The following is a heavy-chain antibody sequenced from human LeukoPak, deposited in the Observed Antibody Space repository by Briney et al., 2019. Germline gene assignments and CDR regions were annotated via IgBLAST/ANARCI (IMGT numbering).Heavy chain of an antibody. CDR1: GFTFSSYA. CDR2: ISYDGSNK. V-gene: IGHV3-30-3*01. D-gene: IGHD3-10*01. J-gene: IGHJ4*02. CDR3: ANHFG. Sequence: GRSLRLSCAASGFTFSSYAMHWVRQAPGKGLEWVAVISYDGSNKYYADSVKGRFTISRHNTKNTLYLQMNSLRAEDTAIFYCANHFGGGQGALVTVSS.